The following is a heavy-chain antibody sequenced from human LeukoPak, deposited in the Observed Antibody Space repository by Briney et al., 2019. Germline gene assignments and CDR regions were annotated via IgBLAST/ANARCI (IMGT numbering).Heavy chain of an antibody. CDR1: GFTFSSYA. Sequence: PGGSLRLSCAASGFTFSSYAMSWVRQAPGKGLEWVSAISGSGGSTYYADSVKGRFTISRDNSKNTLYLQMNSLRAEDTAVYYCAKDELHRYYYYMDVWGKGTTVTVSS. J-gene: IGHJ6*03. D-gene: IGHD1-7*01. CDR2: ISGSGGST. CDR3: AKDELHRYYYYMDV. V-gene: IGHV3-23*01.